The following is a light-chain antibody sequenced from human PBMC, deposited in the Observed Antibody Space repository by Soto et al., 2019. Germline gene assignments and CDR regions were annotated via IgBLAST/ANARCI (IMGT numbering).Light chain of an antibody. Sequence: PRERATLSCRASQSVSRSNFAWYQQKPAQAPRLLIYGASRRAPGIPERFSGSGSGTDFTLTISRLEPEDVAVYYCQQDLTSPKTFGQGSKVDI. J-gene: IGKJ1*01. CDR3: QQDLTSPKT. CDR1: QSVSRSN. V-gene: IGKV3-20*01. CDR2: GAS.